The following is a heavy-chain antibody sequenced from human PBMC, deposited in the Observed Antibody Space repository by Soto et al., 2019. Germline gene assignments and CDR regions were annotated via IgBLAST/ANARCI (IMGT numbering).Heavy chain of an antibody. Sequence: KASETLSLTCAVSGGSISSGGYSWSWIRQPPGKGLEWIGYIYHSGSTYYNPSLKSRVTISVDRSKNQFSLKLSSVTAADTAVYYCARGVGYWSTTSCYHSGMDVWGQGTTVTVYS. V-gene: IGHV4-30-2*01. D-gene: IGHD2-2*01. J-gene: IGHJ6*02. CDR2: IYHSGST. CDR3: ARGVGYWSTTSCYHSGMDV. CDR1: GGSISSGGYS.